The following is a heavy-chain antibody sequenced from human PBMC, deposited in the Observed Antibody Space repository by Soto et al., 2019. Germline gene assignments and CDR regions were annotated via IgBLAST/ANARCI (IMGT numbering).Heavy chain of an antibody. CDR3: VGTGTTDDY. D-gene: IGHD4-17*01. CDR2: IYNSGGS. Sequence: LYPICSVSGASVRSGDYYWSCIRQAPGKGLEWIGYIYNSGGSYYNPSLKGRLTISIDTSKNQFSLKLNSVKAADTAIYYCVGTGTTDDYWGRGTLVTVSS. J-gene: IGHJ4*02. CDR1: GASVRSGDYY. V-gene: IGHV4-30-4*01.